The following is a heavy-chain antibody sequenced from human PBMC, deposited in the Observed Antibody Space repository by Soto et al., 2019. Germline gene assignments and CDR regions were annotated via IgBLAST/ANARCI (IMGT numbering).Heavy chain of an antibody. CDR2: ISGSGGST. V-gene: IGHV3-23*01. J-gene: IGHJ6*02. CDR3: AKGAGGDLYYYYYGMDV. CDR1: GFTFSRYA. D-gene: IGHD1-26*01. Sequence: RLSCAASGFTFSRYAMSWVRQAPGKGLEWVSAISGSGGSTYYADSVKGRFTISRDNSKNTLYLQMNSLRAEDTAVYYCAKGAGGDLYYYYYGMDVWGQGTTVTVPS.